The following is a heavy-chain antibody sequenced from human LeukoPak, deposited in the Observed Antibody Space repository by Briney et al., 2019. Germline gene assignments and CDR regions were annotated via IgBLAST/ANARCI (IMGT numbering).Heavy chain of an antibody. J-gene: IGHJ5*02. D-gene: IGHD6-6*01. Sequence: GGSLRLSCAASGFTFSSYAMSWVRQAPGKGLEWVSAISGSGGSTYYADSVKGRFTISRDNSKNTLYLQMNSLRAEDTAVYYCAKASSPSRMWSWFDPWGQGTLVTVSS. V-gene: IGHV3-23*01. CDR3: AKASSPSRMWSWFDP. CDR1: GFTFSSYA. CDR2: ISGSGGST.